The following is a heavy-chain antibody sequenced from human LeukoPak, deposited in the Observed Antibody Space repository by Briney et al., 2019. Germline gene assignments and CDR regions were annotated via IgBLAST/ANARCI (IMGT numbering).Heavy chain of an antibody. D-gene: IGHD3-10*01. CDR3: ARRGSWLEY. J-gene: IGHJ4*02. CDR1: GGSISSYY. V-gene: IGHV4-4*09. CDR2: IYSSGST. Sequence: SETLSLTCTVSGGSISSYYWSWIQQPPGKGLEWIGYIYSSGSTNYNPSLKSRVTISVDTSKNQFSLKLSSVTAADTAVYYCARRGSWLEYWGQGTLVTVSS.